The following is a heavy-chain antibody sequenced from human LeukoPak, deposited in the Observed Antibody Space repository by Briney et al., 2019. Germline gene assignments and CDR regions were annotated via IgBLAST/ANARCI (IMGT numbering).Heavy chain of an antibody. CDR3: TTGIRGD. CDR1: GFTFSTYS. CDR2: ISFSSSTI. V-gene: IGHV3-48*01. Sequence: GGSLKLSCAASGFTFSTYSMNWVRQAPGKGLEWVSYISFSSSTIYYADSVKGRFTISRDNAKNSLYLQMNSLRAEDTAVYYCTTGIRGDCGQGTLVTVSS. J-gene: IGHJ4*02.